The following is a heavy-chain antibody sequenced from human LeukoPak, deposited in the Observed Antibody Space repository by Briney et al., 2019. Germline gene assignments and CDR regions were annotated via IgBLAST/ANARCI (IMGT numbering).Heavy chain of an antibody. Sequence: SETLSLTCAVSGGSISSSNWWSWVRQPPGKGLEWIGEIYHSGSTNYNPSLKSRVTISVDTSKNQFSLKLSSVTAADTAVYYCARRPIAAAGPGVRGGAFDIWGQGTMVTVSS. CDR1: GGSISSSNW. CDR2: IYHSGST. D-gene: IGHD6-13*01. V-gene: IGHV4-4*02. CDR3: ARRPIAAAGPGVRGGAFDI. J-gene: IGHJ3*02.